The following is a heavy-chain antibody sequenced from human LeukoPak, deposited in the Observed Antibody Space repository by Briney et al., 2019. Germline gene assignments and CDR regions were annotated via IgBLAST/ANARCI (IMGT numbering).Heavy chain of an antibody. J-gene: IGHJ4*02. D-gene: IGHD4-23*01. CDR3: ASRPFETTVVPWDFY. V-gene: IGHV5-51*01. CDR1: GYYFNTYW. Sequence: SGESLKISCKGSGYYFNTYWVAWVRQLPGKGLEWMGIIRPMNSDVRYSPSFQGQVTISADRSINTAYLQWNSLTASDTAMYYCASRPFETTVVPWDFYWGQGTQVTVSS. CDR2: IRPMNSDV.